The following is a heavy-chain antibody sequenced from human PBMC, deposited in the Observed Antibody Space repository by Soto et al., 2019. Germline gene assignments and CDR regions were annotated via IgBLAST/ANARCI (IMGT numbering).Heavy chain of an antibody. CDR2: ISAYNGNT. Sequence: GASVKVSCKASGCTFSSYTISWVRQAPGQGLEWMGWISAYNGNTNYAQKLQGRVTMTTDTSTSTAYMELRSLRSDDTAVYYCARTGSLDCTNGVCWELTGNWFDPWGQGTLVTVSS. CDR1: GCTFSSYT. J-gene: IGHJ5*02. V-gene: IGHV1-18*01. D-gene: IGHD2-8*01. CDR3: ARTGSLDCTNGVCWELTGNWFDP.